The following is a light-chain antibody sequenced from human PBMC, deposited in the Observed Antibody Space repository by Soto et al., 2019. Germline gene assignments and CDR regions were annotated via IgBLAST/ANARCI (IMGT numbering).Light chain of an antibody. CDR2: EVS. J-gene: IGLJ3*02. Sequence: QSALTQPASVSGSPGQSITISCTGTSSDVGCYNYVSWYQQHPGKAPKLIIYEVSNRPSGVSNRFSGSKSGNTASLTISGLQAEDVADYYCSSYTSSSTRVFGGGTQLTVL. CDR1: SSDVGCYNY. V-gene: IGLV2-14*01. CDR3: SSYTSSSTRV.